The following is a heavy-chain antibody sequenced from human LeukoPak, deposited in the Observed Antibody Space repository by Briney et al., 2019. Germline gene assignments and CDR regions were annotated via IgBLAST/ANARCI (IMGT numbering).Heavy chain of an antibody. CDR1: GYTFSSYS. CDR3: ARGYSSSWFDFDY. J-gene: IGHJ4*02. V-gene: IGHV3-48*01. D-gene: IGHD6-13*01. Sequence: PGGSLRLPCAASGYTFSSYSMNWVRQAPGKGLEWVSYISSSSTIYYADSVKGRFTISRDNAKNSLYLQMNSLRAEDTAVYYCARGYSSSWFDFDYWGQGTLVTVSS. CDR2: ISSSSTI.